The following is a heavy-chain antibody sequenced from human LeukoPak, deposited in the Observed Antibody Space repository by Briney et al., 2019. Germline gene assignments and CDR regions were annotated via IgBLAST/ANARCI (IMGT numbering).Heavy chain of an antibody. V-gene: IGHV1-69*13. CDR1: GYTFTSYD. CDR3: ARVLYGISTPGEALRY. D-gene: IGHD7-27*01. J-gene: IGHJ4*02. CDR2: IIPIFGTA. Sequence: GASVKVSCKASGYTFTSYDISWVRQAPGQGLEWMGGIIPIFGTANYAQKFQGRVTITADESTSTAYMELSSLRSEDTAVYYCARVLYGISTPGEALRYWGQGTLVTVSS.